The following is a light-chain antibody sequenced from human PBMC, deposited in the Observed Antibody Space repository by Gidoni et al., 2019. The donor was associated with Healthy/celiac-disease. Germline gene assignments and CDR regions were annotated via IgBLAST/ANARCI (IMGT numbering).Light chain of an antibody. V-gene: IGKV1-5*01. J-gene: IGKJ2*01. CDR3: QQYNSYPMYT. CDR1: QSISSW. CDR2: DAS. Sequence: DIQMTQSPSTLSSSVGDRVTITCRASQSISSWLAWYQQKPGKAPKLLIYDASSLESGVPSRFSGSGSATEFTLTISSRQPDDFATYYCQQYNSYPMYTFGQXTKLEIK.